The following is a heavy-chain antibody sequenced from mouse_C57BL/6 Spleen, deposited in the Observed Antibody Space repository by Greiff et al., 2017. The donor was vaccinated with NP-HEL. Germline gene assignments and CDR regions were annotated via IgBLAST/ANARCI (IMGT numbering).Heavy chain of an antibody. Sequence: EVQLQQSGPELVKPGASVKIPCKASGYTFTDYYMDWVKQSPGKSLEWIGDINPNNGGTIYNQKFKGKATLTADKSSSTAYMALSSLTSEDAAVYYCARWGIYGTPFAYWGQGTLVTVSA. V-gene: IGHV1-18*01. D-gene: IGHD1-1*01. CDR1: GYTFTDYY. CDR3: ARWGIYGTPFAY. J-gene: IGHJ3*01. CDR2: INPNNGGT.